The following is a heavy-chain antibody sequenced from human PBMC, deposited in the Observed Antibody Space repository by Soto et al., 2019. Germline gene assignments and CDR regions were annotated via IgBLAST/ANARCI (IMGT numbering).Heavy chain of an antibody. CDR1: GGTFSSYA. D-gene: IGHD3-22*01. V-gene: IGHV1-69*06. Sequence: QVQLVQSGAEVKKPGSSVKVSCKASGGTFSSYAISWVRQAPGQGLEWMGGIIPIFGTANYAQKFQGRVTITADKSASTAYMELSSLRSEDTAVYYCARSTMIVRKYDNWFDPWGQGTLVTVSS. CDR2: IIPIFGTA. J-gene: IGHJ5*02. CDR3: ARSTMIVRKYDNWFDP.